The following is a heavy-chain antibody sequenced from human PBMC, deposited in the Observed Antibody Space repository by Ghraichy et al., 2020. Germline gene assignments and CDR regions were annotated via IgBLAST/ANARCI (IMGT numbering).Heavy chain of an antibody. CDR2: ISSSGTYI. Sequence: SCAASGFTFSSYTMNWVRQAPGKGLEWVSSISSSGTYIYYADSVKGRFTISRDNAKNSLYLQMNSLRAEDTAVYYCARDRMGACTSTTCYGSYWGQGTLVTVSS. D-gene: IGHD2-2*01. J-gene: IGHJ4*02. V-gene: IGHV3-21*06. CDR1: GFTFSSYT. CDR3: ARDRMGACTSTTCYGSY.